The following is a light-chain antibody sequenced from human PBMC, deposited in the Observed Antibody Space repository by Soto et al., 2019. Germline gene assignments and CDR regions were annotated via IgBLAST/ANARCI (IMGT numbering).Light chain of an antibody. CDR1: SSDVGGYNY. V-gene: IGLV2-14*01. Sequence: QSALTQPASVSGSPGQSITISCTGTSSDVGGYNYVSWYQQRPGKAPKLLIYEVRDRPSGVSSRFSGSKSGNTASLTISGLQAEDEADYYCSSHTSLATHVLFGGGTKLTVL. CDR2: EVR. J-gene: IGLJ2*01. CDR3: SSHTSLATHVL.